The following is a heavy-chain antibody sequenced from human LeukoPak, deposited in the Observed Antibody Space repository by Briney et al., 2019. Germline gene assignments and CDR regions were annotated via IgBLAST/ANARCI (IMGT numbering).Heavy chain of an antibody. CDR3: ARDFGEVVSNYYGSGSYYIPRPFDY. J-gene: IGHJ4*02. D-gene: IGHD3-10*01. V-gene: IGHV3-48*03. CDR1: GFTFSSYE. CDR2: ISSSGSTI. Sequence: GGSLRLSCAASGFTFSSYEMNWVRQAPGKGLEWVSYISSSGSTIYYADSVKGRFTISRDNAKNSLYLQMNSLRAEDTAVYYCARDFGEVVSNYYGSGSYYIPRPFDYWGQGTLVTVSS.